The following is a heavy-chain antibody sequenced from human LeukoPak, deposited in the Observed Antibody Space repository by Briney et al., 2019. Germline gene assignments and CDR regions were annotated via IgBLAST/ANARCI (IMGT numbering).Heavy chain of an antibody. J-gene: IGHJ5*02. V-gene: IGHV3-7*01. CDR2: IKPDGSDK. CDR3: ARAMT. Sequence: GGSLRLSCAASGFTSSGYWMSWVRQAPGKGLEWVANIKPDGSDKAYVDSVKGRFTISRDNTKNSLYLQMSSLRAEDTAVYYCARAMTWGQGTLVSVSS. CDR1: GFTSSGYW.